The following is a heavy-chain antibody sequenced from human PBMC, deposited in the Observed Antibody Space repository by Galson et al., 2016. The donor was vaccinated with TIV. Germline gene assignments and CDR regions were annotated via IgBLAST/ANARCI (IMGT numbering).Heavy chain of an antibody. CDR3: ARKMGGGQALQA. D-gene: IGHD3-16*01. Sequence: SVKVSCKASGGVFGNYAINWVRQAPGQGLEWMGGIVPLSSGVTYAPKFQGRMTITAGGTSFMELSSMTSEATAVYYCARKMGGGQALQAWGQGTRVTVS. V-gene: IGHV1-69*13. J-gene: IGHJ5*02. CDR2: IVPLSSGV. CDR1: GGVFGNYA.